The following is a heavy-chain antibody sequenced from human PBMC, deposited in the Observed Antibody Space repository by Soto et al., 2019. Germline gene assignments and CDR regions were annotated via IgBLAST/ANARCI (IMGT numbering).Heavy chain of an antibody. Sequence: ESLTITYTCSGDRFTSYWIGWVRQMPGKGLEWVANINPGDSDTRYNPSLQGQVTVSADKSVSTAYLQWISLKASDTGIYYCARHRYIKNWLFAFDIWGQGKMVNVSS. CDR3: ARHRYIKNWLFAFDI. J-gene: IGHJ3*02. CDR1: GDRFTSYW. V-gene: IGHV5-51*01. CDR2: INPGDSDT. D-gene: IGHD5-12*01.